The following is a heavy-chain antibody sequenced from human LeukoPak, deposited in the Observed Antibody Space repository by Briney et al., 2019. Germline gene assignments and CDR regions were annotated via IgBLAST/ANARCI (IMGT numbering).Heavy chain of an antibody. CDR2: ISSSGNKI. CDR1: GFSFSRYE. D-gene: IGHD2-2*02. J-gene: IGHJ5*02. CDR3: VRAQRPQYTTVWDNWLDP. V-gene: IGHV3-48*03. Sequence: PGGSLRLSCAASGFSFSRYEMNWVRQAPGKGLQWVSYISSSGNKIYYADSVKGRFTISRDNAKNSLYLHMNSLRAEDTAVYYCVRAQRPQYTTVWDNWLDPWGQGTLVTVSS.